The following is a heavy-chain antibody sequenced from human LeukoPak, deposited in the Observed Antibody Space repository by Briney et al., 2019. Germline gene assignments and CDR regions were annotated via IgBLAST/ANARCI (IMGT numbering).Heavy chain of an antibody. V-gene: IGHV4-59*08. CDR2: VYYSGST. Sequence: SQTLSLTCTVSGGSINNYYWTWIRQPPGKGLEWIGYVYYSGSTNYNPSLKSRVTISVDTSKNQFSLKLNSVTAADTAVYYCARGTSGPDYWGQGTLVTVSS. J-gene: IGHJ4*02. D-gene: IGHD2-8*01. CDR1: GGSINNYY. CDR3: ARGTSGPDY.